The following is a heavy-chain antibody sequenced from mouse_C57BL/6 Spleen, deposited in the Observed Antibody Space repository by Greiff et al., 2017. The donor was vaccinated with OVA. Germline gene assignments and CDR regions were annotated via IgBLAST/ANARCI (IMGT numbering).Heavy chain of an antibody. Sequence: QVQLKQPGAELVKPGASVKMSCKASGYTFTSYWITWVKQRPGQGLEWIGDIYPGSGSTNYNQKFKGKATLTVDKSSSTAYMQLSSLTSEDSAVYYCAVYYDYDEAMDYWGQGTSVTVSS. V-gene: IGHV1-55*01. J-gene: IGHJ4*01. CDR3: AVYYDYDEAMDY. CDR1: GYTFTSYW. CDR2: IYPGSGST. D-gene: IGHD2-4*01.